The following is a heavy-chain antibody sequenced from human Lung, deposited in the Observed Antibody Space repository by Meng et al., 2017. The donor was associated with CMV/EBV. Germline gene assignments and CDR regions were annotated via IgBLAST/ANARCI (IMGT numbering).Heavy chain of an antibody. Sequence: AGSXTLXXTVSGGSISTYYWNWLRQPPGKGLEWIGYISNSGSTDYNPSLKSRVTISVDTSKNQFSLKLTSVTAADTAVYYCARFDMDVEGYYGMDVWGQGTXVTVSS. D-gene: IGHD2-15*01. J-gene: IGHJ6*02. V-gene: IGHV4-59*01. CDR2: ISNSGST. CDR1: GGSISTYY. CDR3: ARFDMDVEGYYGMDV.